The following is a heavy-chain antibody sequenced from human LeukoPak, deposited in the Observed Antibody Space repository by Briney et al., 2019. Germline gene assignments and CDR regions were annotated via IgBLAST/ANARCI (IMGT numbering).Heavy chain of an antibody. D-gene: IGHD4-23*01. J-gene: IGHJ3*02. CDR1: GGSISSGSYY. Sequence: PSETLSLTCTVSGGSISSGSYYWSWIRQPPGKGLEWIGNIYDRRSTSYNPSLKSRVTISVDMSKSQFSLKLSSVTAADTAVYYCARHEPGGPDAFDIWGQGTMVTVSS. V-gene: IGHV4-61*01. CDR2: IYDRRST. CDR3: ARHEPGGPDAFDI.